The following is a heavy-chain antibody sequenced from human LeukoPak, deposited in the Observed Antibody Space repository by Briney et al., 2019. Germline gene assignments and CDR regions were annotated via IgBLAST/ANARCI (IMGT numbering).Heavy chain of an antibody. J-gene: IGHJ4*02. CDR2: LDYRGSA. V-gene: IGHV4-39*01. Sequence: SETLSLTCTVSGGSISSTNYYWGWVRQPPGKGLEWTGSLDYRGSAYYNSSLVGRVSISVDTSKNQFSLTLSSVTAADTAVYYCARLNYDFSDYYHPSGCFDYWGQGILVTVSS. CDR3: ARLNYDFSDYYHPSGCFDY. CDR1: GGSISSTNYY. D-gene: IGHD3-22*01.